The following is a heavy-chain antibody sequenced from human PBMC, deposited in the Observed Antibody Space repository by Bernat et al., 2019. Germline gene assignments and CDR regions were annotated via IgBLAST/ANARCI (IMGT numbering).Heavy chain of an antibody. CDR2: ILYDGSNK. Sequence: QVQLVESGGGVVQPGRSLRLSCAASGFTFSSYSIHWVRQAPGKGLEWVAVILYDGSNKYFADSVKGRLTISRDNSKDTLYLQMNILRAEDTAVYYCARDRRGGSSWFPNSAFDSWGQGTLVTVSS. D-gene: IGHD6-13*01. J-gene: IGHJ4*02. CDR3: ARDRRGGSSWFPNSAFDS. V-gene: IGHV3-30-3*01. CDR1: GFTFSSYS.